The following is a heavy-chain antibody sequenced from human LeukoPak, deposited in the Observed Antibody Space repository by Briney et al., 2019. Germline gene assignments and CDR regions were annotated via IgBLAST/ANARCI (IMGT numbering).Heavy chain of an antibody. J-gene: IGHJ3*02. D-gene: IGHD3-3*01. CDR2: IYPGDSDT. CDR3: ARARSITIFGVVSDAFDI. Sequence: GESRKISCKGSGYSFTSYWIGWVRQMPGKGLEWMGIIYPGDSDTRYSPSFQGQVIISADKSISTAYLQWSSLKASDTAMYYCARARSITIFGVVSDAFDIWGQGTMVTVSS. V-gene: IGHV5-51*01. CDR1: GYSFTSYW.